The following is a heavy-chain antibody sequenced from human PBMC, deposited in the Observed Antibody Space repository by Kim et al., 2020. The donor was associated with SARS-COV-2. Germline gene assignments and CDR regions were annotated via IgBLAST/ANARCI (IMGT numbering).Heavy chain of an antibody. CDR1: GYTFTSYG. V-gene: IGHV1-18*04. Sequence: ASVKVSCKASGYTFTSYGISWVRQAPGQGLEWMGWISAYNGNTNYAQKLQGRVTMTTDTSTSTAYMELRSLRSDDTAVYYCARGGPYYDFWSGYFRHYYYGMDVWGQGTTVTVSS. J-gene: IGHJ6*02. CDR3: ARGGPYYDFWSGYFRHYYYGMDV. D-gene: IGHD3-3*01. CDR2: ISAYNGNT.